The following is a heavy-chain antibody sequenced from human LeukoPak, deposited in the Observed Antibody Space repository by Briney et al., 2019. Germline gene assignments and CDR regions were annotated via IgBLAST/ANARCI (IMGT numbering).Heavy chain of an antibody. V-gene: IGHV3-11*06. CDR3: ARSLVASTHYYYGMDV. J-gene: IGHJ6*02. CDR1: GFTFSDYY. D-gene: IGHD6-19*01. CDR2: ISSNSRYT. Sequence: PGGSLRLSCAASGFTFSDYYMSWIRQAPGKGLEWVSYISSNSRYTHYADSVKGRFTISRDNSKNTLYLQMNSLRAEDTAVYYCARSLVASTHYYYGMDVWGQGTTVTVSS.